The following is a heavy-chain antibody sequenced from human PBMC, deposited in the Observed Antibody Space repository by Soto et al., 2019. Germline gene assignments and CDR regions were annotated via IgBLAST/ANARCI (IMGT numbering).Heavy chain of an antibody. J-gene: IGHJ6*02. Sequence: QVQLQQWGAGLLKPSETLSLTCAVSGEPFTDHFCTWIRQAPGKGLEWIGEINHGGRTYFNPSLKIRVTLSLDTSKNPFSLVLVSLTAADTGVYYCARGRVTNYYYYGADVWGQGTTVTVSS. CDR3: ARGRVTNYYYYGADV. CDR2: INHGGRT. V-gene: IGHV4-34*02. D-gene: IGHD2-8*01. CDR1: GEPFTDHF.